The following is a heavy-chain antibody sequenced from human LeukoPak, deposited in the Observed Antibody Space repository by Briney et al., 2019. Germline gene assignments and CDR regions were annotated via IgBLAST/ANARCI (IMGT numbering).Heavy chain of an antibody. CDR1: IFSFINYG. Sequence: GGSLRLSCTASIFSFINYGMHWVRQTPGKGLEWVAFIRYDGSNKYYADSVKGRFTISRDNSKNTLYLQMNSLRAEDTAVYYCAKDDSSGYPQTPEYFQHWGQGTLVTVSS. D-gene: IGHD3-22*01. CDR3: AKDDSSGYPQTPEYFQH. J-gene: IGHJ1*01. CDR2: IRYDGSNK. V-gene: IGHV3-30*02.